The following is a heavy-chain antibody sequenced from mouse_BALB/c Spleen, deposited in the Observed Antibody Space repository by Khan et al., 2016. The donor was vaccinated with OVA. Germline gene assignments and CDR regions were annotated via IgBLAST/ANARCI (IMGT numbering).Heavy chain of an antibody. D-gene: IGHD1-1*01. J-gene: IGHJ2*01. Sequence: QIQLVQSGAELVKAGASVKMSCKASGYTFTSYWMHWVKQRLGQGLEWFAETNPTNGRTYYNEKFKSKATLTVDKSSSTAYMLLSGPTFEDSAVYYGARIKKIVATYFDYWGQGTTLTVSS. CDR3: ARIKKIVATYFDY. CDR1: GYTFTSYW. V-gene: IGHV1S81*02. CDR2: TNPTNGRT.